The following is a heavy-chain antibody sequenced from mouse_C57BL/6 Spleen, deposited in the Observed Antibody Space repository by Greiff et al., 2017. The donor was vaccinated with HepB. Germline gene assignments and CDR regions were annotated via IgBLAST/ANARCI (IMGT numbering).Heavy chain of an antibody. J-gene: IGHJ3*01. CDR1: GFTFSDYG. CDR2: ISSGSSTI. D-gene: IGHD1-1*01. CDR3: AKRLLSWFAY. Sequence: EVKVVESGGGLVKPGGSLKLSCAASGFTFSDYGMHWVRQAPEKGLEWVAYISSGSSTIYYADTVKGRFTISRDNAKNTLFLQMTSLRSEDTAMYYCAKRLLSWFAYWGQGTLVTVSA. V-gene: IGHV5-17*01.